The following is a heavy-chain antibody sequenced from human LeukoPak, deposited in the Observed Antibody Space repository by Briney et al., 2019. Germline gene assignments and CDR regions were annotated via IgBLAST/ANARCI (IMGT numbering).Heavy chain of an antibody. Sequence: SETPSLTCTVSGGSISSYYWSWIRQPPGKGLEWIGYIYYSGSTNYNPSLKSRVTISVDTSKNQFSLKLSSVTAADTAVYYCARGWGEGMDVWGQGTTVTVSS. CDR2: IYYSGST. CDR3: ARGWGEGMDV. V-gene: IGHV4-59*01. J-gene: IGHJ6*02. CDR1: GGSISSYY. D-gene: IGHD3-16*01.